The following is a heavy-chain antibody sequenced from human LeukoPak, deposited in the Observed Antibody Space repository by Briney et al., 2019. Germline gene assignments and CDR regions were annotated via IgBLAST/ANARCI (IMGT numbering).Heavy chain of an antibody. CDR1: GYTFTGYY. Sequence: ASVKVSCKASGYTFTGYYLHWVRLAPGQGLEWMGWLNPNSGGTNYAQDFQGRVTMTRDTSISTAYMELSRLTSDDTAVYYCAREEYGFDPWGQGTLVTVSS. D-gene: IGHD2-2*01. J-gene: IGHJ5*02. V-gene: IGHV1-2*02. CDR2: LNPNSGGT. CDR3: AREEYGFDP.